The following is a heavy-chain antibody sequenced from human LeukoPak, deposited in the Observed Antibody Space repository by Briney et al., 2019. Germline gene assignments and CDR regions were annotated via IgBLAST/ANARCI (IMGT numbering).Heavy chain of an antibody. V-gene: IGHV3-21*01. CDR2: ISSSNSYI. CDR3: ARDWVTTVTTGGSDAFDI. CDR1: GFTFSNYN. J-gene: IGHJ3*02. Sequence: GGSLRLSCVASGFTFSNYNMNWVRQAPGKGLEWVSSISSSNSYIYYADSVKGRFTISRDNAKNSLYLQMNSLRAEDTAVYYCARDWVTTVTTGGSDAFDIWGQGTMVTVSS. D-gene: IGHD4-17*01.